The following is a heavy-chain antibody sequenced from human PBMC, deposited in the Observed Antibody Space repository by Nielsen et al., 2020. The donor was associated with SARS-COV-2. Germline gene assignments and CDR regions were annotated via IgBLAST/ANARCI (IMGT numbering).Heavy chain of an antibody. J-gene: IGHJ4*02. D-gene: IGHD4-23*01. CDR3: ARNTYGGSTDY. CDR2: IYPRDSDT. CDR1: GYTFTSYW. V-gene: IGHV5-51*01. Sequence: GESLKISCQGSGYTFTSYWIGWVRQMPGKGLEWMGVIYPRDSDTRYNPSFQGQVTISADKSISTVYLQWSGLKASGSAMYYCARNTYGGSTDYWGQGTLVTVSS.